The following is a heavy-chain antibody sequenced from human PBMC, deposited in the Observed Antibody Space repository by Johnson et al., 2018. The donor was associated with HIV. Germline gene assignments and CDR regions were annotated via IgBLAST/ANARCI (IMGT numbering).Heavy chain of an antibody. D-gene: IGHD3-10*01. Sequence: VQLVESGGGLVQPGGSLRLSCAASGFTVSSYWMHWVRQAPGKGLVWVSRINSDGSSTSYADSVKGRFSISRDNAKNSLDLQMNSLRAEDTAVYYCARDTSGEGRAFDSWGQGTMVTVSS. J-gene: IGHJ3*02. V-gene: IGHV3-74*01. CDR1: GFTVSSYW. CDR2: INSDGSST. CDR3: ARDTSGEGRAFDS.